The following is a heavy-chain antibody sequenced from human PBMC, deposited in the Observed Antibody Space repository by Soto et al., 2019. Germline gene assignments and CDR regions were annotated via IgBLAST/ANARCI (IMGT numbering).Heavy chain of an antibody. CDR3: ARYLVGAAGHYYFDY. CDR1: GGSFSGYY. D-gene: IGHD6-13*01. V-gene: IGHV4-34*01. J-gene: IGHJ4*02. Sequence: SETLSLTCAVYGGSFSGYYWSWIRQPPGKGLEWIGEINHSRSTNYNPSLKSRVTISVDTSKNQFSLKLSSVTAADTAVYYCARYLVGAAGHYYFDYWGQGTLVTVSS. CDR2: INHSRST.